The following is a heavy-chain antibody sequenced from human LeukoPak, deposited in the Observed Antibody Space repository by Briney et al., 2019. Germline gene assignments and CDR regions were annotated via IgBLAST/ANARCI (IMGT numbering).Heavy chain of an antibody. CDR3: ARGPPYCGGDCSPFDY. CDR1: GYTFTGYY. V-gene: IGHV1-2*02. J-gene: IGHJ4*02. CDR2: INPNSGGT. D-gene: IGHD2-21*02. Sequence: ASVKVSCTASGYTFTGYYMHWVRQAPGQGLEWMGWINPNSGGTNYAQKFQGRVTMTRDTSISTAYMELSRLRSDDTAVYYCARGPPYCGGDCSPFDYWGQGTLVTVSS.